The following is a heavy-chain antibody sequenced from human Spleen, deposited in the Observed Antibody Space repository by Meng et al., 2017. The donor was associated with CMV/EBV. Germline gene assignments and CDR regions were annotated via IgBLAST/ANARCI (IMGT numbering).Heavy chain of an antibody. V-gene: IGHV4-30-4*08. J-gene: IGHJ4*02. CDR3: AREIWQQQHFDY. Sequence: SETLSLTCTVSGDSISSTSYYWGWIRQPPGKGLEWIGHIYYSGSTYYNLSLKSRLTISIDTSKNQFSLNLTSVTAADTAVYYCAREIWQQQHFDYWGQGTLVTVSS. CDR1: GDSISSTSYY. D-gene: IGHD6-13*01. CDR2: IYYSGST.